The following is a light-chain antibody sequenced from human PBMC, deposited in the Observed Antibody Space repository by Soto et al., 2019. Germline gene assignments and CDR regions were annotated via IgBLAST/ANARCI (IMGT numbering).Light chain of an antibody. J-gene: IGLJ1*01. Sequence: QSVLTQPPSVSGAPGQTVIISCSGSSSNIGAPYDVNWYRQLPGTAPKLLIYGNMNRPSGVPDRFSASKSGTSASLAITGLQAEDEADYYCQSYDNSLSALVFGTGTKLTVL. CDR3: QSYDNSLSALV. V-gene: IGLV1-40*01. CDR1: SSNIGAPYD. CDR2: GNM.